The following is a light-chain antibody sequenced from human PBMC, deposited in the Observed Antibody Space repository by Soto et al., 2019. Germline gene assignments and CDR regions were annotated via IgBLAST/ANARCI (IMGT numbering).Light chain of an antibody. J-gene: IGKJ5*01. CDR1: QSISTS. CDR2: GAS. V-gene: IGKV3-15*01. CDR3: QQYYDWPIT. Sequence: RVLTHAPTTLSLSPGERSTLSCRASQSISTSLAWYHQKPGQXHRXXIYGASTRATGIPARFSGSGSGTEGTITISSLQSEDVKVYDGQQYYDWPITFGQGTRLENK.